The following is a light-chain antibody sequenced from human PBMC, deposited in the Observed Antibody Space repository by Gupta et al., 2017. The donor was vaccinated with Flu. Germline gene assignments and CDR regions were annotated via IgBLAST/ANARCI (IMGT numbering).Light chain of an antibody. V-gene: IGKV3-11*02. CDR2: DAS. Sequence: PATLSLSPGETATLSCRASENFRNFLAWYQQKPGQPPRLLIYDASNRATGIPPRFSGSGSGRDFTLTITSLEPEDFAVYYCQQRNNLPFTFGPGTKVDMK. CDR3: QQRNNLPFT. CDR1: ENFRNF. J-gene: IGKJ3*01.